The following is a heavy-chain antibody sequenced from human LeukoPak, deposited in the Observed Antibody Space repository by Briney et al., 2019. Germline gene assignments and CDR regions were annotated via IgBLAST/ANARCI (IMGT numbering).Heavy chain of an antibody. V-gene: IGHV3-48*01. Sequence: GGSLRLSCAASGFTFSAYSMNWIRQAPEKGLEWVSYIGSSSSPIYYADSVKGRFTISRDNAKNSLYLQMDSLRAEDTAVYYCARDQAYSFDYWGQGTLVTVSS. J-gene: IGHJ4*02. CDR2: IGSSSSPI. D-gene: IGHD4-11*01. CDR1: GFTFSAYS. CDR3: ARDQAYSFDY.